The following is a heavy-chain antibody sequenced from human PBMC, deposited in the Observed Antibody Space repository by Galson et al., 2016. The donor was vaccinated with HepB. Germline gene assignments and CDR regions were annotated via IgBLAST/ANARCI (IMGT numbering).Heavy chain of an antibody. J-gene: IGHJ4*02. V-gene: IGHV3-53*01. CDR3: ARGHAYGGSGYFDY. Sequence: SLRLSCAASGFTVNNNYMTWVRQATEKGLEWVAVIYNDGYTYYADSVKGRFTISRDNSKNTLYLQMNSLSAEDTAVYYCARGHAYGGSGYFDYWGQGNLVTGSS. CDR2: IYNDGYT. CDR1: GFTVNNNY. D-gene: IGHD4-23*01.